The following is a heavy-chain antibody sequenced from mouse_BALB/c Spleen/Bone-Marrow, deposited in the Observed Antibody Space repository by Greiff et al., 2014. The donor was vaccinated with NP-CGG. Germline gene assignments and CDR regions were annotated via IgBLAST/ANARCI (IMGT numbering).Heavy chain of an antibody. V-gene: IGHV1-4*01. CDR3: ARRGVYDYPWFVY. D-gene: IGHD2-4*01. Sequence: QVQLQQSGAELARPGASVKMSCRASGYTFTTYTVHWVKQRPGQGLEWIGYINPSSDYTNYNQKFKDKATLTAGKSSSTAYMQLSSLTSEDSAVYYCARRGVYDYPWFVYWGQGTLVTVSA. J-gene: IGHJ3*01. CDR1: GYTFTTYT. CDR2: INPSSDYT.